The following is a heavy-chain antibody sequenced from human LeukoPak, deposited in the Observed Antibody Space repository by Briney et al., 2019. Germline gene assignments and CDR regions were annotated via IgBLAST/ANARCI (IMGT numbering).Heavy chain of an antibody. V-gene: IGHV4-4*07. CDR2: IYPGESIYASENT. CDR3: ARGSRYYDSSGYSHYGMDV. CDR1: GVSISAYY. D-gene: IGHD3-22*01. J-gene: IGHJ6*02. Sequence: PSETLSLTCSVSGVSISAYYWSWIRQPAGKGLEWIGRIYPGESIYASENTYYNPSLKSRVTISVDRSKNQFSLKLSSVTAADTAVYYCARGSRYYDSSGYSHYGMDVWGQGTTATVSS.